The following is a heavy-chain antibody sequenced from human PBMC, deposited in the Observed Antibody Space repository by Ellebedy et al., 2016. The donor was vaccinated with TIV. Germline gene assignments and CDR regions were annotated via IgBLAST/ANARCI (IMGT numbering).Heavy chain of an antibody. D-gene: IGHD3-22*01. CDR3: ARGMGRYYGSAGYSD. Sequence: AASVKVSCKASGYIFTNYDINWVRQATGQGLEWMGWMNPNSGNTGYAQKFQGRVTMTRNTSISTAYMDLSSLTPEDTAMYYCARGMGRYYGSAGYSDWGQGTLVIVSS. CDR1: GYIFTNYD. CDR2: MNPNSGNT. J-gene: IGHJ4*02. V-gene: IGHV1-8*01.